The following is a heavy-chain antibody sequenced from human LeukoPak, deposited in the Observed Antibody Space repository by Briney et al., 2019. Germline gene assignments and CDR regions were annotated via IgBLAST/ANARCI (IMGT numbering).Heavy chain of an antibody. CDR2: INPSGGST. J-gene: IGHJ4*02. D-gene: IGHD1-26*01. CDR3: ARGATWAFDY. V-gene: IGHV1-46*01. Sequence: ASVKVSCKASGYTFTSYYMHWVRQAPGQGLEWMGIINPSGGSTSYAQKFQGRVTITRNTSISTAYMELSSLRSEDTAVYYCARGATWAFDYWGQGTLVTVSS. CDR1: GYTFTSYY.